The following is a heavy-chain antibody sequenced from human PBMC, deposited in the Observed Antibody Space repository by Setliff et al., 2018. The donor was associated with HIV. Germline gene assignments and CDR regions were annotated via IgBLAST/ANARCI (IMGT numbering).Heavy chain of an antibody. J-gene: IGHJ4*02. CDR3: ARHGGGYSYGSFDF. Sequence: PSETLSLTCSVSGPTSGIYYWTWIRQSAGKGLEWIGHTYKGGITNYNPSLKSRVTISSDASKNQFSLRVNSVTAADTALYSCARHGGGYSYGSFDFWSQGTLVTVSS. CDR1: GPTSGIYY. D-gene: IGHD5-18*01. CDR2: TYKGGIT. V-gene: IGHV4-59*08.